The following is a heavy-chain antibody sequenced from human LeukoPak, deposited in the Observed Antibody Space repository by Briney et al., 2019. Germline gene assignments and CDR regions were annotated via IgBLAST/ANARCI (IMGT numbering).Heavy chain of an antibody. CDR2: IYYSGGT. CDR3: ARYYYGSGKQPY. Sequence: SETLSLTCTVSGGSISSSSYFWGWIRQPPGKGLECIGSIYYSGGTSYNPSLRSRVTISVDTSKNQFSVKLSSVTAADTAIYYCARYYYGSGKQPYWGQETLVTVSS. D-gene: IGHD3-10*01. CDR1: GGSISSSSYF. J-gene: IGHJ4*02. V-gene: IGHV4-39*01.